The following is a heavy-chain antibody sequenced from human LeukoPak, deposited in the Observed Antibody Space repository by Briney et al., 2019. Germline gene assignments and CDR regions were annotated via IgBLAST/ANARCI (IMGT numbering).Heavy chain of an antibody. CDR2: INPSGGST. Sequence: ASVKVSCKASGYTFTSYYMHWVRQAPGQGLEWMGIINPSGGSTSYAQKFQGRVTMTRDASTSAVYMELSSLRSEDTAVYYCAGTEGLSDYGDHYFDYWGQGTLVTVSS. J-gene: IGHJ4*02. V-gene: IGHV1-46*01. CDR1: GYTFTSYY. D-gene: IGHD4-17*01. CDR3: AGTEGLSDYGDHYFDY.